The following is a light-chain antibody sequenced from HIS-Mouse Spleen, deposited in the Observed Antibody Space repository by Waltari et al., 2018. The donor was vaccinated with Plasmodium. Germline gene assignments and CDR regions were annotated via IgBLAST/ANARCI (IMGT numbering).Light chain of an antibody. J-gene: IGLJ3*02. Sequence: SYELTQPPSVSVSPGQTARITCSGDALPKKYAYWYQQKAGHAPVLVIYEASKRPSGIPERVSGSSSGTMATLTISGAQVEDEADYYGYSTDSSGNHRVFGGGTKLTVL. V-gene: IGLV3-10*01. CDR3: YSTDSSGNHRV. CDR2: EAS. CDR1: ALPKKY.